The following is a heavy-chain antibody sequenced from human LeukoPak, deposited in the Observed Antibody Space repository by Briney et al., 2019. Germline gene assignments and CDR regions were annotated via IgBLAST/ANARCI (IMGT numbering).Heavy chain of an antibody. CDR3: AKDIRDYYESRGYYEDAFDV. J-gene: IGHJ3*01. CDR1: GFTFEDYT. Sequence: PGRSLRLSCATSGFTFEDYTMHWVRQAAGKGLEWVSGINWNGGVTDYADSVKGRFTISRDNAKTSLYLQMNTLRVEDTALYYCAKDIRDYYESRGYYEDAFDVWGQGTMVTVSS. V-gene: IGHV3-9*01. D-gene: IGHD3-22*01. CDR2: INWNGGVT.